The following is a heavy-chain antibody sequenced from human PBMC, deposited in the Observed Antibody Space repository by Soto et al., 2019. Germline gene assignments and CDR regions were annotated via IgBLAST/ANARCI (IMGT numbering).Heavy chain of an antibody. D-gene: IGHD3-3*02. V-gene: IGHV3-7*01. CDR3: ARDRAFSSFDY. J-gene: IGHJ4*02. CDR1: IFTFSDSW. CDR2: ITPDGSDR. Sequence: PGGSLRLSCAASIFTFSDSWMNWVRQAPGKGLQWVASITPDGSDRYYVASVKGRFSISRDNAKNSLYLQMNNLRAEDTAAYYCARDRAFSSFDYWGQGSLVTVSS.